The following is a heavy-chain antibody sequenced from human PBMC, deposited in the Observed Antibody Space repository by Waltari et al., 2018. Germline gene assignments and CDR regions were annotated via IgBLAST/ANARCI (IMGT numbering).Heavy chain of an antibody. V-gene: IGHV3-30*02. J-gene: IGHJ4*02. CDR3: AKEWLGSLDY. D-gene: IGHD3-22*01. Sequence: QVQLVESGGGVVQPGGSLRLSCAASGFTFSSYGMHWVRQAPGKGLEWVAFIRYDGSNKYYADSVKGRFTISRDNSKSTLYLQMNRLRAEDPAVDYCAKEWLGSLDYWCQGTLVTVSS. CDR1: GFTFSSYG. CDR2: IRYDGSNK.